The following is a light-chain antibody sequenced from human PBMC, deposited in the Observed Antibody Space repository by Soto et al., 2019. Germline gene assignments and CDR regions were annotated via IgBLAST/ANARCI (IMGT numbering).Light chain of an antibody. Sequence: EIVLTQSPATLSLSPGERATLSCRASQSVSSSLAWCQQKPGQAPRLLIYDASNRATDIPARFSGSGSGTDFTLTISSLEPEDFALYYCQQRTHSTYTFGQGTKLEIK. CDR1: QSVSSS. J-gene: IGKJ2*01. V-gene: IGKV3-11*01. CDR3: QQRTHSTYT. CDR2: DAS.